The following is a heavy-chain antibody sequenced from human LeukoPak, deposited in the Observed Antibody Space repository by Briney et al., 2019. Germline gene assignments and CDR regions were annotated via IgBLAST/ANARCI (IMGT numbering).Heavy chain of an antibody. CDR1: GFTFSSYA. V-gene: IGHV3-7*01. Sequence: GGSLRLSCAASGFTFSSYAMSWVRQAPGKGLEWVANIKEDGSEEYYVDSLKGRFTISRDNAKNSLYLQMNSLRAEDTAVYYCARVGNLYYYYYMDVWGKGTTVTVSS. J-gene: IGHJ6*03. CDR2: IKEDGSEE. D-gene: IGHD1-14*01. CDR3: ARVGNLYYYYYMDV.